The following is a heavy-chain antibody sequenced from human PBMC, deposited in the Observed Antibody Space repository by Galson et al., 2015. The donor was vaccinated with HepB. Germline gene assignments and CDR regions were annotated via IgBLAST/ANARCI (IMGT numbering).Heavy chain of an antibody. CDR2: LNPYSGGT. V-gene: IGHV1-2*02. CDR1: AYTFTDYY. CDR3: ARDREGSYDAVDI. D-gene: IGHD1-26*01. Sequence: SVKVSCKASAYTFTDYYLHWVRQAPGQGLEWMGWLNPYSGGTNYAQKFQGRVTMTRDTSISTAYMELTRLRADDTAVYYCARDREGSYDAVDIWGQETMVTVSS. J-gene: IGHJ3*02.